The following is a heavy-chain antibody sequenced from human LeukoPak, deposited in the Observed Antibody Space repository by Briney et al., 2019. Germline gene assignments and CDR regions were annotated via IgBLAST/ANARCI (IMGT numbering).Heavy chain of an antibody. D-gene: IGHD3-22*01. Sequence: GTSLRLSCAASGFTFSSHNMHWVRQAPGKGLVWVALISNDGINKYYADSVKGRFTISRDNSKTTLYLQMNGLRAEDTAVYYCARDPSDAYYYDSSGYYYFDYWGQGTLVTVSS. V-gene: IGHV3-30-3*01. CDR3: ARDPSDAYYYDSSGYYYFDY. J-gene: IGHJ4*02. CDR2: ISNDGINK. CDR1: GFTFSSHN.